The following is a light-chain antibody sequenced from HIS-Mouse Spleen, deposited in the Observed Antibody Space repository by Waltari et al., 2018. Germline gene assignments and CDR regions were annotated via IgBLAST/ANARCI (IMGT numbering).Light chain of an antibody. CDR2: GAS. V-gene: IGKV3-15*01. CDR3: QQYNNWPPLFT. Sequence: EIVMTQSPATLSVSPGERATLPCRASQSVSSNLAWYQQNPGQAPRLLIYGASTRATGIPARFSGSGSGTEFTLTISSLQSEDFAVYYCQQYNNWPPLFTFGPGTKVDIK. CDR1: QSVSSN. J-gene: IGKJ3*01.